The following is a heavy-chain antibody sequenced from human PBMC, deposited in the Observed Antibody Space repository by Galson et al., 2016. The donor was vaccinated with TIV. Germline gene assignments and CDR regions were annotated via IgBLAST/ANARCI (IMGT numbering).Heavy chain of an antibody. CDR3: ARESACSSGTCYGRAFDD. CDR2: ISASNGDT. J-gene: IGHJ4*02. D-gene: IGHD2-2*01. V-gene: IGHV1-18*04. CDR1: GYTFGNYG. Sequence: SVKVSCKASGYTFGNYGISWMRQAPGQGLEWVGWISASNGDTNYARKFQGRITMTKDTFTSTVFMELRSLRSEDTAVFYCARESACSSGTCYGRAFDDWGQGTPVTVSS.